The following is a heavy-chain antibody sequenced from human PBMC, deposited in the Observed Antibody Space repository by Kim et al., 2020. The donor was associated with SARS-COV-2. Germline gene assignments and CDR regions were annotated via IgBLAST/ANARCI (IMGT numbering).Heavy chain of an antibody. CDR3: AREPPVGYYDFWSGYYRDHYYYGMDV. CDR2: ISSSSSYT. D-gene: IGHD3-3*01. V-gene: IGHV3-11*05. Sequence: GGSLRLSCAASGFTFSDYYMSWIRQAPGKGLEWVSYISSSSSYTNYADSVKGRFTISRDNAKNSLYLQMNSLRAEDTAVYYCAREPPVGYYDFWSGYYRDHYYYGMDVWGQGTTVTVSS. J-gene: IGHJ6*02. CDR1: GFTFSDYY.